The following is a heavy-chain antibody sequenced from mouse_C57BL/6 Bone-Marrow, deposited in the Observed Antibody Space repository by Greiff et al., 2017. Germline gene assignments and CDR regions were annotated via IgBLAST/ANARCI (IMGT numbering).Heavy chain of an antibody. CDR3: ARERVYFDY. V-gene: IGHV5-4*01. CDR1: GFTFSSYA. Sequence: DVKLVESGGGLVKPGGSLKLSCAASGFTFSSYAMSWVRQTPEKRLEWVATISDGGSYTYYPDNVKGRFTISRDNAKNNLYLQMSHLKSDDTAMYYCARERVYFDYWGQGTTRTVAS. CDR2: ISDGGSYT. J-gene: IGHJ2*01.